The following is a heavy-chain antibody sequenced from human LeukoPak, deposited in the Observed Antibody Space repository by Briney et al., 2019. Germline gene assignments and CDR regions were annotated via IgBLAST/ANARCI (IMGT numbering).Heavy chain of an antibody. Sequence: GASVKVSCRASGYTFTSYGISWVRQAPGQGLEWMGWISAYNGNTTYAQKLQGRVTMTTDTSTSTAYMELRSLRSDDTAVYYCARSPSITIFGVVTLRSLDYWGQGTLVTVSS. D-gene: IGHD3-3*01. J-gene: IGHJ4*02. V-gene: IGHV1-18*01. CDR3: ARSPSITIFGVVTLRSLDY. CDR1: GYTFTSYG. CDR2: ISAYNGNT.